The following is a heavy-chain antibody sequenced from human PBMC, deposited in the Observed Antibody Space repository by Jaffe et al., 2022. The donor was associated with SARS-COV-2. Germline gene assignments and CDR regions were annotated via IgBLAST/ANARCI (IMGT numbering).Heavy chain of an antibody. CDR1: GFTFSSYS. CDR3: ASLLEAAMAF. V-gene: IGHV3-21*01. Sequence: EVQLVESGGGLVKPGGSLRLSCAASGFTFSSYSMNWVRQAPGKGLEWVSSISSSSSYIYYADSVKGRFTISRDNAKNSLYLQMNSLRAEDTAVYYCASLLEAAMAFWGQGTLVTVSS. CDR2: ISSSSSYI. J-gene: IGHJ4*02. D-gene: IGHD5-18*01.